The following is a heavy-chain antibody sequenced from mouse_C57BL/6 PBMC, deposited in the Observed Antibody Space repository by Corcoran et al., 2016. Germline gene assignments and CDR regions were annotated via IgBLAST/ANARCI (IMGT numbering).Heavy chain of an antibody. CDR3: ARRDGSSSWFAY. CDR2: INPYNGGT. Sequence: EVQLQQSGPVLVKPGASVKMSCKASGYTFTDYYMNWVKQSHGKSLEWIGVINPYNGGTSYNQKFKGKATLTVDKSSSTAYMELNSLTSEDSAVYYCARRDGSSSWFAYWGQGTLVTVSA. CDR1: GYTFTDYY. V-gene: IGHV1-19*01. J-gene: IGHJ3*01. D-gene: IGHD1-1*01.